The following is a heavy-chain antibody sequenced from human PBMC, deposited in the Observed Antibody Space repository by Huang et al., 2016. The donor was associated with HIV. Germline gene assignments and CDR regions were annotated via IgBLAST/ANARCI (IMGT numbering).Heavy chain of an antibody. D-gene: IGHD2-8*02. CDR1: GCTVSTNY. Sequence: EVQLVESGGGLIQPGGSLRLSCAASGCTVSTNYMSWVRQAPGKGLEWVSLIYSGGTTYYADSVKGRFTISRDDSENTLYLHMTSLRAGDTAVYYCAKEGDTGAALGYWGQGTLVTVS. CDR3: AKEGDTGAALGY. J-gene: IGHJ4*02. CDR2: IYSGGTT. V-gene: IGHV3-53*01.